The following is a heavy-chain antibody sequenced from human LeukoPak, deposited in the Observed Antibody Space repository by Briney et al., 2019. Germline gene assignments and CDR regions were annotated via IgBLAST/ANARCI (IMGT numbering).Heavy chain of an antibody. CDR2: IYYSGST. CDR3: ARHRSSSWDLGAFDY. D-gene: IGHD6-13*01. CDR1: GGSISSSSYY. J-gene: IGHJ4*02. Sequence: SETLSLTCTVSGGSISSSSYYWGWIRQPPGKGLEWIGSIYYSGSTYYNPSLKSRVTISVDTSKNQFSLKLSSVTAADTAVYYCARHRSSSWDLGAFDYWGQGTLVTVPS. V-gene: IGHV4-39*01.